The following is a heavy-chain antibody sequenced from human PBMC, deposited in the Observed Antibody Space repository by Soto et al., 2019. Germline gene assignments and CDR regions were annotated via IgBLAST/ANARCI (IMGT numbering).Heavy chain of an antibody. CDR2: IIPIFETT. Sequence: QVQLVQSGAEVTKPGSSVKVSCKASGGTFSNYAFSWVRQVPGQGLEWMGGIIPIFETTNYAQKFQGRVTITADESTSTTNMELSSLSSEDTAVFFCARDMIPAAISYRYYAMDVWGQGTTVTVSS. V-gene: IGHV1-69*01. CDR3: ARDMIPAAISYRYYAMDV. D-gene: IGHD2-2*01. J-gene: IGHJ6*02. CDR1: GGTFSNYA.